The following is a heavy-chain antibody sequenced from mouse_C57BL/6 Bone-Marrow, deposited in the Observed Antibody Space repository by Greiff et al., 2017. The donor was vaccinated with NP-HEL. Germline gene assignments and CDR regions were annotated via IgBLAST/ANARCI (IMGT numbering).Heavy chain of an antibody. J-gene: IGHJ3*01. CDR1: GFNIKDDY. D-gene: IGHD2-4*01. V-gene: IGHV14-4*01. CDR3: RCYEYDDFFAY. Sequence: VQLKQSGAELVRPGASVKLSCTASGFNIKDDYMHWVKQRPEQGLEWIGWIDPENGDTEYASKFQGKATITADTSSTTAYLQLSSLTSEDTAVYYCRCYEYDDFFAYWGQGTLVTVSA. CDR2: IDPENGDT.